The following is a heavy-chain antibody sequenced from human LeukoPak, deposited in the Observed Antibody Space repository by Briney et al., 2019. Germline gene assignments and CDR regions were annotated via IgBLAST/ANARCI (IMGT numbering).Heavy chain of an antibody. Sequence: PGGSLRLSCAASGFTFSSYSMNWVRQAPGKGLEWVSSISSSSSYIYYADSVKGRFTISRDNAKNSLYLQMNSLRAEDTAVYYCARDHPATYYDFWSGFDIWGQGTMVTASS. CDR1: GFTFSSYS. V-gene: IGHV3-21*01. CDR2: ISSSSSYI. CDR3: ARDHPATYYDFWSGFDI. D-gene: IGHD3-3*01. J-gene: IGHJ3*02.